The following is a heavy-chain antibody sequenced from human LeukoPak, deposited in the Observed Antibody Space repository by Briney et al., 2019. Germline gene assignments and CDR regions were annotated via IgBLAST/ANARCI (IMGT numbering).Heavy chain of an antibody. V-gene: IGHV3-7*01. Sequence: PGGSLRLSCAASGFTFSSYWMSWVRQAPGKGLEWVANIKQDGSEEYYVDSVKGRFTISRDNAKNSLSLQMNSLRAEDTAVYYCARGLRGRDGDNVNWGQGTLVTVSS. CDR3: ARGLRGRDGDNVN. D-gene: IGHD5-24*01. CDR1: GFTFSSYW. CDR2: IKQDGSEE. J-gene: IGHJ4*02.